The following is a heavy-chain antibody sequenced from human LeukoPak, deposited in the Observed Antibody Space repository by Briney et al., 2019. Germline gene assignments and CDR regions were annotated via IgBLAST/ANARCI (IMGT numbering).Heavy chain of an antibody. Sequence: ASVKVSCKASGYTFTGYYMHWVRQAPGQGLEWMGWINPNSGGTNYAQKFQGRVTMTRDTSISTAYMELSRLRSDDTAVYYCARRYCSSTSCRSSNHDCWGQGTLVTVSS. V-gene: IGHV1-2*02. D-gene: IGHD2-2*01. CDR1: GYTFTGYY. J-gene: IGHJ4*02. CDR2: INPNSGGT. CDR3: ARRYCSSTSCRSSNHDC.